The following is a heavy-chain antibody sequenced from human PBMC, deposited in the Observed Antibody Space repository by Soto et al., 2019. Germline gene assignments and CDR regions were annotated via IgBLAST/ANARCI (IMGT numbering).Heavy chain of an antibody. CDR2: INPKSGGT. J-gene: IGHJ4*02. CDR3: ARGGVTIFGVVDN. Sequence: ASVKVSCKASGYTFIDYYMHWVRQAPGQGLEWMGWINPKSGGTNYAQKFQGRVTMTRDTSISTAYMELTRLRSDDTAIYYCARGGVTIFGVVDNWGQGTLVTVSP. D-gene: IGHD3-3*01. CDR1: GYTFIDYY. V-gene: IGHV1-2*02.